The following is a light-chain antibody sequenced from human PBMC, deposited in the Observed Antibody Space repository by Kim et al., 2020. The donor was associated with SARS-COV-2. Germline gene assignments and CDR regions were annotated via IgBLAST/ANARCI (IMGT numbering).Light chain of an antibody. CDR2: LDSDGSH. J-gene: IGLJ3*02. CDR3: QTWDTGIQGV. V-gene: IGLV4-69*01. Sequence: VKLTCTLSSGHSSYAIAWHQQQPDKGPRYLMKLDSDGSHSKGDGIPDRFSGSSSGAERYLTISSLQSEDEADYYCQTWDTGIQGVFGGGTQLTVL. CDR1: SGHSSYA.